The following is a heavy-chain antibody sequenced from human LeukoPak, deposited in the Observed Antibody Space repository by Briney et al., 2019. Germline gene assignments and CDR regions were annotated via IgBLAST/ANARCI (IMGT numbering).Heavy chain of an antibody. CDR3: ARVGVPAAIWFDP. V-gene: IGHV1-2*02. J-gene: IGHJ5*02. CDR2: INPNSGGT. Sequence: GASVKVSCKASGYTFTGYYVHWVRQAPGQGLEWMGWINPNSGGTNYAQKFQGRVTMTRDTSISTAYMELSRLRSDDTAVYYCARVGVPAAIWFDPWGQGTLVTVSS. CDR1: GYTFTGYY. D-gene: IGHD2-2*01.